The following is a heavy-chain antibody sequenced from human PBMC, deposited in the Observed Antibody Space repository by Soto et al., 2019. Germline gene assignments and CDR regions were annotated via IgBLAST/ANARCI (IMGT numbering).Heavy chain of an antibody. CDR3: AHLTYYYDSSGYYSRAEYFQH. J-gene: IGHJ1*01. CDR2: IYWDDDK. D-gene: IGHD3-22*01. CDR1: GFSLSTSGVG. V-gene: IGHV2-5*02. Sequence: QITLKESGPTLVKPTQTLTLTCTFSGFSLSTSGVGVGWIRQPPGKALEWLALIYWDDDKRYSPSLKSRLTITKNTPKNSVVLTMTTMDPVDTATYYCAHLTYYYDSSGYYSRAEYFQHWGQGTLVTVSS.